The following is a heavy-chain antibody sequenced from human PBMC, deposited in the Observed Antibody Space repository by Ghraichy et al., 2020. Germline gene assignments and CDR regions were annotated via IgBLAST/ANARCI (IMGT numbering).Heavy chain of an antibody. CDR3: AHNVGWDIFTGYFFGRSKSDNVFDL. D-gene: IGHD3-9*01. Sequence: SGPTLVKPTQTLTLTCTFSGFSLSTNGVGVGWIRQPPGKALEWLALIYWDDDKRYSPSLKSRLTITKDTSKDQVVFTITNMNPVDTATYYCAHNVGWDIFTGYFFGRSKSDNVFDLWGQGTMVIVSS. CDR2: IYWDDDK. V-gene: IGHV2-5*02. J-gene: IGHJ3*01. CDR1: GFSLSTNGVG.